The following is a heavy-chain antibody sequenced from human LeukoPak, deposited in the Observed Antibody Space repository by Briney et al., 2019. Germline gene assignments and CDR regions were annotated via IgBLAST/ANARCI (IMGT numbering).Heavy chain of an antibody. V-gene: IGHV4-39*01. D-gene: IGHD3-22*01. Sequence: SETLSLTCTVSGGSISSSSYYWGWIRQPPGKGLEWIGSIYYSGSTYYNPSLKSRITISVDTSKNQFSQKLSSVTAADTAVYYCARHQGITMIVVVIATYFDYWGQGTLVTVSS. J-gene: IGHJ4*02. CDR3: ARHQGITMIVVVIATYFDY. CDR2: IYYSGST. CDR1: GGSISSSSYY.